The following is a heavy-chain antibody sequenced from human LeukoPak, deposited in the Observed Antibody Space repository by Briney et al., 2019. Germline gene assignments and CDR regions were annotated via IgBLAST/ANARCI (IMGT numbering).Heavy chain of an antibody. CDR1: SGSISLHY. Sequence: SETLSLTCTVSSGSISLHYWNWIRQPPGKGLEWIGYIYYTGSTNYNPSLNSRVTMSVDTSKNQFSLKLSSVTAADTAVYYCARLGSGSYFEFDPWGQGTLVTVSS. V-gene: IGHV4-59*08. D-gene: IGHD3-10*01. J-gene: IGHJ5*02. CDR3: ARLGSGSYFEFDP. CDR2: IYYTGST.